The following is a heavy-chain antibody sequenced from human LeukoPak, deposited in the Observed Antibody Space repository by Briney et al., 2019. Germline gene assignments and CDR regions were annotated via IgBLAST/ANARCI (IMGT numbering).Heavy chain of an antibody. D-gene: IGHD6-13*01. CDR2: IYYSGST. Sequence: SETLSLTCTVSGGSIPTKNFYWGRIRQPPGKGLEWIGSIYYSGSTYYNPSLKSRVTISVDTSKNQFSLKLSSVTAADTAVYYCAGNIAAAFYFDYWGQGSLVTVSS. CDR3: AGNIAAAFYFDY. V-gene: IGHV4-39*07. J-gene: IGHJ4*02. CDR1: GGSIPTKNFY.